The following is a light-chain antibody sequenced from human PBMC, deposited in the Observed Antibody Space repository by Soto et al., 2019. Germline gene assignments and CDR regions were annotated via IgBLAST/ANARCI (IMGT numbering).Light chain of an antibody. CDR1: QSISSW. J-gene: IGKJ1*01. V-gene: IGKV1-5*01. CDR2: DAS. CDR3: QQYNSYWT. Sequence: QMTQSPSTLSASVRDRVTITFRASQSISSWLAWYQQKPGKAPKLLIYDASSLESGVPSRFSGSGSGTEFTLTISSLQPDDFATYYCQQYNSYWTFGQGTKVDIK.